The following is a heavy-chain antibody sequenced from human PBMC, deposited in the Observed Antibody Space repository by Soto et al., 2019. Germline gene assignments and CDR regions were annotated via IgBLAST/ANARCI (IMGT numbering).Heavy chain of an antibody. CDR2: INAGNGNT. J-gene: IGHJ5*02. CDR1: GYTFTSYA. V-gene: IGHV1-3*01. Sequence: GASVKVSCKASGYTFTSYAMHWVRHAPGQRLEWMGWINAGNGNTKYSQKFQGRVTITRDTSASTAYMELSSLRSEDTAVYYCARGELLWFGGNFDPWGQGTLVTVSS. D-gene: IGHD3-10*01. CDR3: ARGELLWFGGNFDP.